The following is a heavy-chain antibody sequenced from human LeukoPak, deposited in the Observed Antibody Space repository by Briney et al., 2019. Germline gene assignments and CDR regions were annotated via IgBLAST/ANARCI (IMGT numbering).Heavy chain of an antibody. Sequence: SETLSLTCTVSGGSISSYYWSWIRQPPGKGLEWIGEINHSGSTNYNSSLKSRVTISVDTSKNQFSLKLSSVTAADTAVYYCARRGDYWGQGTLVTVSS. CDR1: GGSISSYY. J-gene: IGHJ4*02. CDR3: ARRGDY. CDR2: INHSGST. V-gene: IGHV4-34*01.